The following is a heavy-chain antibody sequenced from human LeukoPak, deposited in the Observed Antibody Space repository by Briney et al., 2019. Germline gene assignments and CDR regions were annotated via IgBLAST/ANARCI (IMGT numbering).Heavy chain of an antibody. V-gene: IGHV4-39*01. CDR2: IYYSGT. CDR3: VNSRKGDYYMDV. Sequence: SETLSLTCTVSGSSISSSSYYWDWIRQPPGKGMEWIGSIYYSGTYYNPSLKSRVTISVDTSKNQFSLKLSSVTAADTAVYYCVNSRKGDYYMDVWGKGTTVTVSS. J-gene: IGHJ6*03. CDR1: GSSISSSSYY.